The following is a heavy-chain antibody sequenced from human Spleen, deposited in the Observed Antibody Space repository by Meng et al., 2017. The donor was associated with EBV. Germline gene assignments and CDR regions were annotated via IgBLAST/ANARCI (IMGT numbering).Heavy chain of an antibody. J-gene: IGHJ4*02. CDR2: IDPNSGDT. CDR1: GNSSTGHY. CDR3: ARLNTMLTSFDY. Sequence: QWEWSGAGVKKHGASVNVPCKGSGNSSTGHYIHWVRQAPGQGLEWMGWIDPNSGDTKYAQNFQGWVTMTRDTSISTAYMELSRLRSHDTAVYYCARLNTMLTSFDYWGQGTLVTVSS. V-gene: IGHV1-2*04. D-gene: IGHD3-3*01.